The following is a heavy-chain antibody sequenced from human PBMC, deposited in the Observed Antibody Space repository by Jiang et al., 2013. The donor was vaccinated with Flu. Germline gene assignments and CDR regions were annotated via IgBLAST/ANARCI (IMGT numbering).Heavy chain of an antibody. Sequence: EVQLVESGGGLVQPGGSLRLSCAASGFTFSDHYMDWVRQAPGKGLEWVGRTSNKAKSYTTEYVASVKGRFTISRDDSKNSLYLQMSSLRTEDTAVYYCARSYGSEDYYYFDYWGQGTLVTVSS. V-gene: IGHV3-72*01. J-gene: IGHJ4*02. CDR1: GFTFSDHY. D-gene: IGHD3-10*01. CDR3: ARSYGSEDYYYFDY. CDR2: TSNKAKSYTT.